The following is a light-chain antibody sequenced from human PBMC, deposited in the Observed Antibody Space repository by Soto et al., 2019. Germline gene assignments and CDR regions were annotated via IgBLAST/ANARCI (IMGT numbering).Light chain of an antibody. Sequence: QSALTQPPSVSGAPGQRVTISCTGSSSNIGGGYDVHWYQQLPGTAPKLLIYGNNNRPSGVPDRFSASKSGTSASLAVTGLQAEDEADYYCQSYATGLSVLYVFGTGTKVTVL. J-gene: IGLJ1*01. CDR3: QSYATGLSVLYV. CDR1: SSNIGGGYD. CDR2: GNN. V-gene: IGLV1-40*01.